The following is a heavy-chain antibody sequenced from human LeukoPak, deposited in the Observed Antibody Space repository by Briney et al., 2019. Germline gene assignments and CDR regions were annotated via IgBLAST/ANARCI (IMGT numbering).Heavy chain of an antibody. CDR1: GFTVSSNY. Sequence: PGGSLRLSCAASGFTVSSNYMSWVRQAPGKGLEWVSVFYSGGSTYYADSVKGRFTISRHNSKNTLYLQMNSLRAEDTAVYYCARVESFRGMVRGVNNWGQGTLVTVSS. J-gene: IGHJ4*02. CDR2: FYSGGST. D-gene: IGHD3-10*01. CDR3: ARVESFRGMVRGVNN. V-gene: IGHV3-53*04.